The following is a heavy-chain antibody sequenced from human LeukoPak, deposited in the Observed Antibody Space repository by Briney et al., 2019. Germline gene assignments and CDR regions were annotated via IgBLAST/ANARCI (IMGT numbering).Heavy chain of an antibody. CDR3: ARGIAAADHFDY. Sequence: SEALSLTCAVSGGSISSGGYYWTWLRQNPGKGLEWIGYIYYSGSTYYNPSLKSRVTISVDTSKNQFSLKLSSVTAADTAVYYCARGIAAADHFDYWGQGTLVTVSS. CDR2: IYYSGST. J-gene: IGHJ4*02. V-gene: IGHV4-31*11. D-gene: IGHD6-13*01. CDR1: GGSISSGGYY.